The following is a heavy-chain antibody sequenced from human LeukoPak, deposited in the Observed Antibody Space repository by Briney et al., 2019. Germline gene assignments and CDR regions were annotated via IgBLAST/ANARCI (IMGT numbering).Heavy chain of an antibody. CDR1: GYSFTSYW. J-gene: IGHJ6*02. V-gene: IGHV5-51*01. Sequence: GGSLQISCQGSGYSFTSYWIGWVRRMPGKGLEWMGIIYPGDSDTRYSPSFQGQVTISADKSISTAYLQWSSLKASDTAMYFCARLRDYYYGMDVWGQGTTVTVSS. CDR2: IYPGDSDT. CDR3: ARLRDYYYGMDV.